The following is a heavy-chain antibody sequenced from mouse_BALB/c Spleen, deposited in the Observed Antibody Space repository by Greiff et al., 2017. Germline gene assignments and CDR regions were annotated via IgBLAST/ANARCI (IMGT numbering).Heavy chain of an antibody. CDR2: IDPANGNT. CDR1: GFNIKDTY. D-gene: IGHD2-14*01. Sequence: VQLKQSGAELVKPGASVKLSCTASGFNIKDTYMHWVKQRPEQGLEWIGRIDPANGNTKYDPKFQGKATITADTSSNTAYLQLSSLTSEDTAVYYCARDYRYGYYFDYWGQGTTLTVSS. V-gene: IGHV14-3*02. CDR3: ARDYRYGYYFDY. J-gene: IGHJ2*01.